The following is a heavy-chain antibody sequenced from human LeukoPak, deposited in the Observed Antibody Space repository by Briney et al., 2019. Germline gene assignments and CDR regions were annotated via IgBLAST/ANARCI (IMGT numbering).Heavy chain of an antibody. CDR3: ASFAYWGDRVEYYFDY. CDR2: IYHSGST. V-gene: IGHV4-4*02. CDR1: GGSISSSNW. D-gene: IGHD2-21*01. Sequence: NPSETLPLTCAVSGGSISSSNWWSWVRQPPGKGLEWIGEIYHSGSTNYNPSLKSRVTISVDKSKNQFSLKLSSVTAADTAVYYCASFAYWGDRVEYYFDYWGQGTLVTVSS. J-gene: IGHJ4*02.